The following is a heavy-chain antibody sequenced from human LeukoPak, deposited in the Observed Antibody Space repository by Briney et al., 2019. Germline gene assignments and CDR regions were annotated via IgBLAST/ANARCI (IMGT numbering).Heavy chain of an antibody. CDR1: GGSISSYY. CDR2: IYYSGST. Sequence: SETLSLTCTVSGGSISSYYWSWIRQPPGKELEWIGYIYYSGSTNYNPSLKSRVTISVDTSKNQFSLKVSSVTAADTAVYYCVRAVAATRIDFWGQGTLVTVSS. V-gene: IGHV4-59*01. J-gene: IGHJ4*02. CDR3: VRAVAATRIDF. D-gene: IGHD6-19*01.